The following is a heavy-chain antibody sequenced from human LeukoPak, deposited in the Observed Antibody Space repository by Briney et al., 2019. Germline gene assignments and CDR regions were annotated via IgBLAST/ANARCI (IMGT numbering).Heavy chain of an antibody. V-gene: IGHV1-18*01. CDR1: GYTFTNYDYG. J-gene: IGHJ4*02. D-gene: IGHD2/OR15-2a*01. CDR3: ARVYGYNIGIYYFDY. Sequence: GASVKVSCKASGYTFTNYDYGINWVRQAPGQGLKWVGWISATNGNTKYVQEFQGRVSMTTDTSTNTAYMELRSLRSDDTAVYFCARVYGYNIGIYYFDYWGQGTLVTVSS. CDR2: ISATNGNT.